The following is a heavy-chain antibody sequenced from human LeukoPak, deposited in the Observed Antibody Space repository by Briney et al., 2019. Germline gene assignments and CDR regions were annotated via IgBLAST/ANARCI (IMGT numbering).Heavy chain of an antibody. V-gene: IGHV1-18*01. J-gene: IGHJ5*02. CDR2: NT. CDR3: ARSRADYYDSSGYYFPWFDP. D-gene: IGHD3-22*01. Sequence: NTNYAQKLQGRDTMTTDTSTSTAYMELRSLRSDDTAVYYCARSRADYYDSSGYYFPWFDPWGQGTLVTVSS.